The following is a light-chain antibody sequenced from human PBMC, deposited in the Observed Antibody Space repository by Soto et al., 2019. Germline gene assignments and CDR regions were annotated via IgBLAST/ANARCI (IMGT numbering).Light chain of an antibody. J-gene: IGLJ1*01. CDR3: FSKISGFVYG. Sequence: QSVLAQPASVSGSFGQSITISCSGPNTDLGVYGYVSWYQHHPGKAPKLLIYDVNNRPSGISDRFSGSKSGDTASLTISGLQAEDEADYFCFSKISGFVYGLXTGTKVTVL. CDR2: DVN. V-gene: IGLV2-14*01. CDR1: NTDLGVYGY.